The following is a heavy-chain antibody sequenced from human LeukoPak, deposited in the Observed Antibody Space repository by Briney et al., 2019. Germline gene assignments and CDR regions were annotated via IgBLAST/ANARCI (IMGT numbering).Heavy chain of an antibody. CDR3: ARGEYYDILTGYSDYYYYGMDV. CDR1: GYTFTSVD. J-gene: IGHJ6*02. Sequence: GASVKVSCKASGYTFTSVDINWVRQATGQGLEWMAWMNPNSGNTGYAQKFQGRVTMTRNTSISTAYMELSSLRSEDTAVYYCARGEYYDILTGYSDYYYYGMDVWGQGTTVTVSS. V-gene: IGHV1-8*01. D-gene: IGHD3-9*01. CDR2: MNPNSGNT.